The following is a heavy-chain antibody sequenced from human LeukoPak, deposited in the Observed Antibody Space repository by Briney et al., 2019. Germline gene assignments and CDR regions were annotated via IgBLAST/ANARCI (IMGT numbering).Heavy chain of an antibody. CDR1: GFSFSTYS. V-gene: IGHV3-48*02. Sequence: PGGSLRLSCVASGFSFSTYSMNWVRQAPGKGPEWVSYISSGSISIYYADSVRGRFTISRDNARDAMYLQMNSLRDEDTAVYYCARGERDGYNYLFDYWGQGTLVTVSS. J-gene: IGHJ4*02. CDR2: ISSGSISI. D-gene: IGHD5-24*01. CDR3: ARGERDGYNYLFDY.